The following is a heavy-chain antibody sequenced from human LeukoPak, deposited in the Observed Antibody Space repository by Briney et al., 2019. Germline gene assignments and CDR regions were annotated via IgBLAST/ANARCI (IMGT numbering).Heavy chain of an antibody. J-gene: IGHJ6*02. Sequence: SETLSLTCTVSGGSISSYYWSWIRQPAGKGLEWIGRIYTSGSTNYNPSLKSRVTMSVDTSKNQFSLKLSSVTAADTAVYYCARCGWPTAYYYYGMDVWGQGTTVTVSS. V-gene: IGHV4-4*07. CDR3: ARCGWPTAYYYYGMDV. CDR2: IYTSGST. CDR1: GGSISSYY. D-gene: IGHD2-15*01.